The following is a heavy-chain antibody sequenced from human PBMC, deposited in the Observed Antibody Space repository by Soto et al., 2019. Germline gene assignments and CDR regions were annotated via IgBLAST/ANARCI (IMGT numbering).Heavy chain of an antibody. V-gene: IGHV2-26*01. Sequence: QVTLKESGPVLVKPTETLTLTCTVSGFSLSNAKVGVTWIRQPPGKALEWLAHILSNDEKSYTTSLKSRLTISKDTSKGQVVLTMTNVDPVDPATYLCARISQYNYDFDYWGQGTLVTVSS. CDR3: ARISQYNYDFDY. CDR1: GFSLSNAKVG. CDR2: ILSNDEK. D-gene: IGHD1-20*01. J-gene: IGHJ4*02.